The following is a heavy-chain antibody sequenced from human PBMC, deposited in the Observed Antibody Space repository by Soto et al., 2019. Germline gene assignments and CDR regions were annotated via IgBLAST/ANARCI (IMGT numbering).Heavy chain of an antibody. Sequence: GGSLRLSCAASGFTFSSYAMSGVRQAPGKGLEWVSAISGSGGSTYYADSVKGRFTISRDNSKNTLYLQMNSLRAEDTAVYYCAKWGLGYCSGGSCYSGAFDIWGQGTMVTVSS. CDR3: AKWGLGYCSGGSCYSGAFDI. V-gene: IGHV3-23*01. CDR2: ISGSGGST. J-gene: IGHJ3*02. CDR1: GFTFSSYA. D-gene: IGHD2-15*01.